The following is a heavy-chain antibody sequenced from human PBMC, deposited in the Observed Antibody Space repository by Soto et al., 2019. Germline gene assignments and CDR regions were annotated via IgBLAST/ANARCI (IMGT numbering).Heavy chain of an antibody. CDR1: GGSVSSGDYY. J-gene: IGHJ3*02. CDR2: IYYSART. V-gene: IGHV4-30-4*03. CDR3: GRMQSSSFDFGI. Sequence: QVQLQESGPGLVKPSQTLSLTCTVSGGSVSSGDYYWSWIRQPPGKGLERIGYIYYSARTYYNPSRRSQVTISVDTSKNQFSPKHGSVKAGDTGVYYWGRMQSSSFDFGILGQGTMVTVSS. D-gene: IGHD6-6*01.